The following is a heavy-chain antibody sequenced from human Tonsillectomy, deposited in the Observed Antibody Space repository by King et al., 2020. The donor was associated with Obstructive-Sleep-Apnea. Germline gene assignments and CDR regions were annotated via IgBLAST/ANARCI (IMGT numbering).Heavy chain of an antibody. V-gene: IGHV3-20*01. CDR1: GFTFDDYG. CDR2: INWNGGST. Sequence: VQLVESGGGVVRPGGSLRLSCAASGFTFDDYGMSWVRQAPGKGLEWVSVINWNGGSTGYADSVKGRFTISRDNAKNSLYLQMNSLRAEDTALYHCARAVGYCSGGSCFSGYYYYGMDVWGQGTTVTVSS. J-gene: IGHJ6*02. CDR3: ARAVGYCSGGSCFSGYYYYGMDV. D-gene: IGHD2-15*01.